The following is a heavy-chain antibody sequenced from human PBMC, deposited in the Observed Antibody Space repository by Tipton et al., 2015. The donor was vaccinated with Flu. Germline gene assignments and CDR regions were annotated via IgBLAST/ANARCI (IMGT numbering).Heavy chain of an antibody. D-gene: IGHD6-13*01. V-gene: IGHV4-59*12. CDR1: GGSISSYY. Sequence: TLSLTCTVSGGSISSYYWSWIRQPPGKGLEWIGYIYYSGSTNYNPSLKSRVTISVDTSKNQFSLKLSSVTAADTAVYYCARDSQQLVHRYYYYGMDVWDQGP. J-gene: IGHJ6*02. CDR2: IYYSGST. CDR3: ARDSQQLVHRYYYYGMDV.